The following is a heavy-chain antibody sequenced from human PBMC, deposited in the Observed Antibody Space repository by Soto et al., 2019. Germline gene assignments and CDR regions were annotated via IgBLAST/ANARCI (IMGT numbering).Heavy chain of an antibody. D-gene: IGHD5-18*01. J-gene: IGHJ6*02. V-gene: IGHV1-69*08. CDR1: GDTFSSHT. Sequence: QVQLVQSGAEVKRPGSSVKVSCKASGDTFSSHTIIAWVRQAPGQGLEWMGRVIPTLDILDYAQRFQDRVTITADTSTSTAYLELTSLTSEDTALYYRARDEGGYNFGSDYGLDVWGQGTTVTVSS. CDR3: ARDEGGYNFGSDYGLDV. CDR2: VIPTLDIL.